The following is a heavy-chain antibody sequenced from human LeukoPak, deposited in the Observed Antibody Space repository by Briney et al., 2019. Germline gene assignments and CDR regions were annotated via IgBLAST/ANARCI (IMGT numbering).Heavy chain of an antibody. J-gene: IGHJ3*02. V-gene: IGHV3-7*04. CDR2: IRQDGSEK. D-gene: IGHD2-2*01. CDR3: ARDMRGDGFDI. CDR1: GFTFSTYW. Sequence: TGGSLRLSCAASGFTFSTYWMTWVRQAPGKGLEWVANIRQDGSEKYYVDSVEGRFATSRDNAKKSLFLQMNSLRAEDTAVYYCARDMRGDGFDIWGQGTMVTVSS.